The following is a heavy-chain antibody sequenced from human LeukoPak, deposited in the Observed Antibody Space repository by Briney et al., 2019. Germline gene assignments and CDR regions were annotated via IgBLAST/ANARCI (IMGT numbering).Heavy chain of an antibody. CDR1: GDSVSSNSTA. V-gene: IGHV6-1*01. Sequence: SQTLSLTCAISGDSVSSNSTAWNWIRQSPSRGLEWLGRTYYRSKWHNDYAGSVKSRITINPDTSKNQFSLQVNSVTPEDTAVYYCAREYSSSGLAFDYWGQGTLVIVSS. J-gene: IGHJ4*02. CDR3: AREYSSSGLAFDY. D-gene: IGHD6-19*01. CDR2: TYYRSKWHN.